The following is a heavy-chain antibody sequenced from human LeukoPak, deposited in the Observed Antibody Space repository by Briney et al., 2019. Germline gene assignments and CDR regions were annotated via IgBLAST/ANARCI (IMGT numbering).Heavy chain of an antibody. V-gene: IGHV4-31*03. CDR2: IYYSGST. D-gene: IGHD3-10*01. Sequence: SETLSLTCTVSGGSISSDGYYWSWIRQHPGKGLEWIGYIYYSGSTYYNPSLKSRVTISVDTSKNQFSLKLSSVTAADTAVYYCARDSLRFGESDAFDIWGQGTMVTVSS. CDR3: ARDSLRFGESDAFDI. CDR1: GGSISSDGYY. J-gene: IGHJ3*02.